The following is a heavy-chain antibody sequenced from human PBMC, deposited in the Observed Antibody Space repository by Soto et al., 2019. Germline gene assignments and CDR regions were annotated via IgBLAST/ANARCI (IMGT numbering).Heavy chain of an antibody. CDR3: AADLNCRGTDCYPMRFDS. Sequence: SVKVSCKASGFTFSRSAVQWVRQARGLRLEWIGWIVVGSGDTNYAQKFQERVTITRDVSTGAAYMELSSLRSEDTAVYYCAADLNCRGTDCYPMRFDSWGQGTLVTVSS. D-gene: IGHD2-21*01. V-gene: IGHV1-58*01. CDR2: IVVGSGDT. CDR1: GFTFSRSA. J-gene: IGHJ4*02.